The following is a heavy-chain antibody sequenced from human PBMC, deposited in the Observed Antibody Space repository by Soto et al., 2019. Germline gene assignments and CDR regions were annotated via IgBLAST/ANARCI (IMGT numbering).Heavy chain of an antibody. CDR2: IIPIFGTA. D-gene: IGHD4-4*01. Sequence: GASVKVSCKASGGTFSSYAISWVRQAPGQGLEWMGGIIPIFGTANYAQKFQGRVTITADESTSTAYMELSSLRSEDTAVYYCAKTAVTTKGVDYYYGMDVWGQGTTVTVSS. CDR1: GGTFSSYA. CDR3: AKTAVTTKGVDYYYGMDV. V-gene: IGHV1-69*13. J-gene: IGHJ6*02.